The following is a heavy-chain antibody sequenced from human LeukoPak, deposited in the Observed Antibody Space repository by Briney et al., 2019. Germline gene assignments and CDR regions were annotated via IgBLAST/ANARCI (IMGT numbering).Heavy chain of an antibody. J-gene: IGHJ4*02. CDR1: GYTFTSYG. CDR3: AREGSVSGDIVVVPAAPLGY. CDR2: ISAYNGNT. V-gene: IGHV1-18*01. D-gene: IGHD2-2*01. Sequence: GASVKVSCKASGYTFTSYGISWVRQAPGQGLEWMGWISAYNGNTNYAQKLQGRVTMTTDTSTSTAYMELSSLRSEDTAVYYCAREGSVSGDIVVVPAAPLGYWGQGTLVTVSS.